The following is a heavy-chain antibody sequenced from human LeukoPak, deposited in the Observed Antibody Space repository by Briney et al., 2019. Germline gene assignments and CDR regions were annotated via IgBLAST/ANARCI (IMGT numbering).Heavy chain of an antibody. CDR3: VKHVGSRWSNNRFDP. D-gene: IGHD6-13*01. V-gene: IGHV3-23*01. CDR1: GFTFDSYA. Sequence: GGSLRLSCAASGFTFDSYAMSWVRQAPGKGLEWVSAVSRFGGTTYYADSAKGRFTISRDNSNNTVYLQMNSLRVEDTALYYCVKHVGSRWSNNRFDPGGQGTLVIVS. CDR2: VSRFGGTT. J-gene: IGHJ5*02.